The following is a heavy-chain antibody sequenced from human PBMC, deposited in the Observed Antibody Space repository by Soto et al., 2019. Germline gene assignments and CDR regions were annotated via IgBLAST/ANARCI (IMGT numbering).Heavy chain of an antibody. J-gene: IGHJ6*02. CDR3: AGPVAGTSYYYYYGMDG. V-gene: IGHV1-69*13. D-gene: IGHD6-19*01. Sequence: ASVKVSCKASGGTFSSYAISWVRQAPGQGLEWMGGIIPIFGTANYAQKFQGRVTITADESTSTAYMELSSLRSKDTAVYYCAGPVAGTSYYYYYGMDGWGQGTTVTVSS. CDR2: IIPIFGTA. CDR1: GGTFSSYA.